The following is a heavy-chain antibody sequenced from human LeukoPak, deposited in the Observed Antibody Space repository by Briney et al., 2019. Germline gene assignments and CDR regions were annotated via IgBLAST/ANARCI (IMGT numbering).Heavy chain of an antibody. J-gene: IGHJ6*03. CDR3: ARVEEGYGSGRRENYYYYYMDV. D-gene: IGHD3-10*01. V-gene: IGHV4-34*01. CDR2: INHSGST. Sequence: SETLSLTCAVYGGSFSSYYWSWIRQSPGKGLEWIGKINHSGSTNYNPSLKSRVTISVDTSKNQFSLKLSSVTAADTAVYYCARVEEGYGSGRRENYYYYYMDVWGKGTTVTISS. CDR1: GGSFSSYY.